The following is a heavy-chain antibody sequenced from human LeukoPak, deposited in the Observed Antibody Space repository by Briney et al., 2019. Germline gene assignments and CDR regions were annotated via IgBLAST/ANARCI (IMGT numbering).Heavy chain of an antibody. D-gene: IGHD3-3*01. J-gene: IGHJ6*03. CDR1: GFTFSSYW. CDR3: ARRYYDFWSGYYFPYYYYYMDV. CDR2: IKQDGSEK. V-gene: IGHV3-7*01. Sequence: GGSLRLSCAASGFTFSSYWMSWVRQAPGKGLEWEANIKQDGSEKYYVDSVKGRFTISRDNAKNSLYLQMNSLRAEDTAVYYCARRYYDFWSGYYFPYYYYYMDVWGKGTTVTVSS.